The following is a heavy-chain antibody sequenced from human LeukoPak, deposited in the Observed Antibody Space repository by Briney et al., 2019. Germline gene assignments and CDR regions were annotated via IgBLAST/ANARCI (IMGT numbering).Heavy chain of an antibody. CDR3: ARDPEDRRDEYSSSLGSYYYYYYMDV. D-gene: IGHD6-6*01. Sequence: GGSLRLSCAASGFTFSSYSMNWVRQAPGKGLEWVSSISSSSSYIYYAYSVKGRFTISRDNAKNSLYLQMNSLRAEDTAVYYCARDPEDRRDEYSSSLGSYYYYYYMDVWGKGTTVTVSS. J-gene: IGHJ6*03. CDR1: GFTFSSYS. CDR2: ISSSSSYI. V-gene: IGHV3-21*01.